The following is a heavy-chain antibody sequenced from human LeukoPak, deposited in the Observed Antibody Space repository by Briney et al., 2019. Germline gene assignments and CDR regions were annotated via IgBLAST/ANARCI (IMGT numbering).Heavy chain of an antibody. CDR3: AKRFSGSSGLYNFDY. D-gene: IGHD1-26*01. CDR1: GFTFSTYA. V-gene: IGHV3-23*01. CDR2: ITGSTGST. J-gene: IGHJ4*02. Sequence: PGGSLRLSCAASGFTFSTYAMTWVRQPPGKGLEGVSSITGSTGSTYYADSVKGRFTISRDNSKNTLYLQMSSLRAEDTAVYHCAKRFSGSSGLYNFDYWGQGTLVTVSS.